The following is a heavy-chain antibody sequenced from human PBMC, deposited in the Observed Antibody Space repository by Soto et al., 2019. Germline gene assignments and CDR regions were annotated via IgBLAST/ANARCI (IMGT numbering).Heavy chain of an antibody. CDR3: SRWGLAVAGTFSAFDI. CDR1: GYSFTSYW. J-gene: IGHJ3*02. Sequence: EVQLVQSGGEVKKPGESLKISCKGSGYSFTSYWIGWVRQMPGKGLEWMGIIYPGDSDTRYSPSFQGQVTISADKSISTAYLQWSSLKASDTAMYYCSRWGLAVAGTFSAFDICGQGTMVTVSS. V-gene: IGHV5-51*01. D-gene: IGHD6-19*01. CDR2: IYPGDSDT.